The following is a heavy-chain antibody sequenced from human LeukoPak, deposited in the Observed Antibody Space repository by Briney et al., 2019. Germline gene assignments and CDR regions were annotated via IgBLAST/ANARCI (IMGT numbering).Heavy chain of an antibody. J-gene: IGHJ3*02. CDR3: ARHKLTTVTVDAFDI. CDR2: IYYSGST. V-gene: IGHV4-61*08. Sequence: SETLXLTCTVSGGSISSGGYYGSWIRQPPGKGLEGIGYIYYSGSTNYNPSLKSRVTISVDTSKNQFSLKLSSVTAADTAVYYCARHKLTTVTVDAFDIWGQGTMVTVSS. CDR1: GGSISSGGYY. D-gene: IGHD4-17*01.